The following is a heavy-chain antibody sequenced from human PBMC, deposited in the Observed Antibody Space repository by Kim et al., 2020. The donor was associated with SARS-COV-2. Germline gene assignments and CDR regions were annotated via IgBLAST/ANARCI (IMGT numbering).Heavy chain of an antibody. CDR3: ARGVSGSGSYYNFDWFDP. D-gene: IGHD3-10*01. Sequence: SETLSLTCTVSGGSISSYYWSWIRQPPGKGLEWIGYIYYSGSTNYNPSLKSRVTISVDTSKNQFSLKLSSVTAADTAVYYCARGVSGSGSYYNFDWFDPLGQGTLVTVSS. V-gene: IGHV4-59*01. CDR2: IYYSGST. CDR1: GGSISSYY. J-gene: IGHJ5*01.